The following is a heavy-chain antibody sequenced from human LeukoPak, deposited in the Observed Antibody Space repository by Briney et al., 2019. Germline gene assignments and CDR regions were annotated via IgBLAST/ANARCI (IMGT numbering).Heavy chain of an antibody. D-gene: IGHD2-2*01. CDR3: AGGPTSSFDH. V-gene: IGHV4-61*08. Sequence: SETLSLTCTVSGGSISSGDYYWSWIRQPPGKGLEWIGYLYYTGSTNYNPSLKSRVTISVDRSKKQFSLKVSSVTAADTAVYYCAGGPTSSFDHWGQGTLVTVSS. J-gene: IGHJ4*02. CDR1: GGSISSGDYY. CDR2: LYYTGST.